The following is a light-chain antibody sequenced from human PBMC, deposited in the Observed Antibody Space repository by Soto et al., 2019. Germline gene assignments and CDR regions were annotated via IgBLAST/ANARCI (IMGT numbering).Light chain of an antibody. V-gene: IGKV1-5*03. CDR2: KAS. J-gene: IGKJ4*01. CDR3: QEFSTSPIT. CDR1: QSITIW. Sequence: DIQMTQSPSTLSASVGDRVTITCRASQSITIWLAWYQQKPGQAPKLLIYKASTLECGVPSRFSGSGSGTEFPRNINSLQPDDSATYYCQEFSTSPITFGGGTKVEIK.